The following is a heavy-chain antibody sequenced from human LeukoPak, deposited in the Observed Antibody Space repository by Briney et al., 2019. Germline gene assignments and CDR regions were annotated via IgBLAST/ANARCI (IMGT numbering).Heavy chain of an antibody. Sequence: PSETLSLTCAVYGGSFSGYYWSWIRQPPGKGLEWIGEINHSGSTNYNPSIKSRVTISVDTSKNQFSLKLSSVTAADTAVYYCARGTGSYYSAYYFDYWGQGTLVTVSS. CDR3: ARGTGSYYSAYYFDY. CDR2: INHSGST. CDR1: GGSFSGYY. D-gene: IGHD1-26*01. V-gene: IGHV4-34*01. J-gene: IGHJ4*02.